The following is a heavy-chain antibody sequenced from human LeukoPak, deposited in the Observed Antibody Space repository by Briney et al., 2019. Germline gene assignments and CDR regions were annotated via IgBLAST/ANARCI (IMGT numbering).Heavy chain of an antibody. J-gene: IGHJ5*02. D-gene: IGHD3-10*01. V-gene: IGHV4-39*07. CDR3: ATLLLWFGEFNP. CDR1: GGSISSSSYY. Sequence: SETLSLTCTVSGGSISSSSYYWGWIRQPPGKGLEWIGSIYYSGSTYYNPSLKSRVTISVDTSKNQFSLKLSSVTAADTAVYYCATLLLWFGEFNPWGQGTLVTVSS. CDR2: IYYSGST.